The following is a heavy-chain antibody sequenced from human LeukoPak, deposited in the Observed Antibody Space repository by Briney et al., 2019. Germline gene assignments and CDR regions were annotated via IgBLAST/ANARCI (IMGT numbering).Heavy chain of an antibody. CDR1: GFTFSSYS. V-gene: IGHV3-23*01. CDR3: VKGGSSGYRWFDP. D-gene: IGHD3-22*01. J-gene: IGHJ5*02. CDR2: ISNSGGST. Sequence: GGSLRLSCAASGFTFSSYSMIWVRQAPGKGLEWVSSISNSGGSTYYADSVKGRFTISRDNSKNTLYLQMNSLRAEDTAVYYCVKGGSSGYRWFDPWGQGTLVTVSS.